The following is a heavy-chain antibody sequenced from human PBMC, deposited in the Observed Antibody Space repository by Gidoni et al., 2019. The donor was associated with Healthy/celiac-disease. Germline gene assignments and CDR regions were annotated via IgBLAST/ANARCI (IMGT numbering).Heavy chain of an antibody. J-gene: IGHJ6*03. V-gene: IGHV3-11*01. CDR1: GFTVIDYY. Sequence: QVQLVESGGGVVKLGGSLRLSCAASGFTVIDYYIRWSRQAPGKGLEWVSYMSSSSSTIYYADSVKGRFTISRDNAKNSLYLQMNRLRAEDTAVYYCARDGYCSGGSCSYYYYYMDVWGKGTTVTVSS. CDR2: MSSSSSTI. CDR3: ARDGYCSGGSCSYYYYYMDV. D-gene: IGHD2-15*01.